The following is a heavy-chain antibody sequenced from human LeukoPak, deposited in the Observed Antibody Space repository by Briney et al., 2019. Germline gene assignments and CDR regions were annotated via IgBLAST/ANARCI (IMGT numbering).Heavy chain of an antibody. V-gene: IGHV1-46*01. J-gene: IGHJ1*01. CDR1: GYTFTGYY. Sequence: ASVKVSCKASGYTFTGYYMHWVRQAPGQGLEWMGIINPSGGSTSYAQKFQGRVTMTRDTSTSTVYMELSSLRSEDTAVYYCARVGWVVVTATRAEYFQHWGQGTLVTVSS. CDR3: ARVGWVVVTATRAEYFQH. D-gene: IGHD2-21*02. CDR2: INPSGGST.